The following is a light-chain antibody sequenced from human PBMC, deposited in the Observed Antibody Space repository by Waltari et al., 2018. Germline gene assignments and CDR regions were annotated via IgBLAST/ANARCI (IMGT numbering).Light chain of an antibody. J-gene: IGLJ1*01. CDR3: QSYDSSLSAYV. CDR2: GNN. V-gene: IGLV1-40*01. Sequence: QSVLTPPPSVSGAPGPCVTISCTRSRSHVAPPYALPWYQRLPGAAPHLPLPWYQQLPGTAPKLLIYGNNNRPSGVPDRFSGSKSGTSASLGITGLQAEDEADYYCQSYDSSLSAYVFGTGTKVTVL. CDR1: RSHVAPPYA.